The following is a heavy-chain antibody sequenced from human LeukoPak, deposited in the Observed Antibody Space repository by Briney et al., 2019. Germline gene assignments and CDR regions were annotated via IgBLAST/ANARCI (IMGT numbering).Heavy chain of an antibody. V-gene: IGHV1-8*01. J-gene: IGHJ5*02. Sequence: ASAKVSCKASGYTFTSYDINWVRQAAGQGLEWMGWMNPNSGNTGYAQKFQGRVTMTRNTSISTAYMELSSLRSEDTAVYYCARSPRADYRGNWFDPWGQGTLVTVSS. D-gene: IGHD4-11*01. CDR3: ARSPRADYRGNWFDP. CDR2: MNPNSGNT. CDR1: GYTFTSYD.